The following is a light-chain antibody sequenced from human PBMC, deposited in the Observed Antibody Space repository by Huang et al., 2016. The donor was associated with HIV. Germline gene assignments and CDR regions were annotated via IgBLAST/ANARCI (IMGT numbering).Light chain of an antibody. Sequence: IQMTQSPSTLSASVGDRVTVTCRDSESIGSWLAGSQQKPGKAPKRLSYKASTSTSDVPSRFSGSGSGTQFSLIISSLQPDDFATYYCQQYSTSMYSFGQGTKVEIK. CDR2: KAS. CDR3: QQYSTSMYS. J-gene: IGKJ2*01. V-gene: IGKV1-5*03. CDR1: ESIGSW.